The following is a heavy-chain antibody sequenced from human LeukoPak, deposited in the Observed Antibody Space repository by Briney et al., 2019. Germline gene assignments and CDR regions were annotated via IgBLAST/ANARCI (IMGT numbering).Heavy chain of an antibody. CDR2: IRYDGSNK. J-gene: IGHJ3*02. V-gene: IGHV3-30*02. Sequence: GGSLRLSCAASGFTFSSYVMHWVRQAPGKGLEWVAFIRYDGSNKYYADSVKGRFTISRDNSKNTLYLQMNSLRAEDTAVYYCARELYYYDSSGYWKGYAFDIWGQGTMVTVSS. D-gene: IGHD3-22*01. CDR1: GFTFSSYV. CDR3: ARELYYYDSSGYWKGYAFDI.